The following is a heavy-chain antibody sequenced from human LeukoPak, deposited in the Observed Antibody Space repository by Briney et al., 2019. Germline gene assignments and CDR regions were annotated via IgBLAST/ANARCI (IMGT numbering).Heavy chain of an antibody. J-gene: IGHJ3*02. D-gene: IGHD4-17*01. CDR1: GGSISSSNW. CDR2: ISYSGNT. CDR3: ARRRLRPEAFDI. Sequence: SGTLSLTCAVSGGSISSSNWWSWVRQPPGKGLEWIGTISYSGNTDYNPSLKSRVAISVDTSKNQFSLKLTSVTAADTAVYYCARRRLRPEAFDIWGQGTKVTVSS. V-gene: IGHV4-4*02.